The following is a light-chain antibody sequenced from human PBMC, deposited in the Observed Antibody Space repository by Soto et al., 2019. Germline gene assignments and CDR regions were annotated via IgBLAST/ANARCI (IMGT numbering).Light chain of an antibody. CDR2: GAS. CDR3: QQYGSSPSR. Sequence: EIVLTQSPGTLSLSPGERATLSCRASQSVSSSYSAWYQQKPGQAPRLLIYGASSRATGIPDRFSGSGSGTDFTLTISRLEPEDFAVYYCQQYGSSPSRFGGGTKVDIK. CDR1: QSVSSSY. J-gene: IGKJ4*01. V-gene: IGKV3-20*01.